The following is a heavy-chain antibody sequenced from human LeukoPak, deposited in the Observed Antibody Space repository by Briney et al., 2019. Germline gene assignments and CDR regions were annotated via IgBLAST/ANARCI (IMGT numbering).Heavy chain of an antibody. D-gene: IGHD1-26*01. CDR1: GFTFGDYA. V-gene: IGHV3-49*03. CDR2: IRSKVYSGTT. Sequence: GGSLRLSCTASGFTFGDYAMNWFRQAPGKGLEWVGLIRSKVYSGTTEYAASVKGRFTISREDSKSIAYLQMNSLKTEDTAVYYCTRDSSRGTYYSFAFGYWGQGTLVTVSS. J-gene: IGHJ4*02. CDR3: TRDSSRGTYYSFAFGY.